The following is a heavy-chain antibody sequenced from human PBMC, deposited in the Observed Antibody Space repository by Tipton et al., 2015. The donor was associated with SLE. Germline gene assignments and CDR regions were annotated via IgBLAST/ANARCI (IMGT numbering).Heavy chain of an antibody. D-gene: IGHD2/OR15-2a*01. CDR2: IYTSGST. CDR1: GGSISSGSYY. J-gene: IGHJ3*02. Sequence: TLSLTCTVSGGSISSGSYYWSWIRQPAGKGLEWIGYIYTSGSTNYNPSLKSRVTISADTSKNQFSLKLSSVTAADTAVYYCARAIVIIASKRGAFDIWGQGTMVTVSS. V-gene: IGHV4-61*09. CDR3: ARAIVIIASKRGAFDI.